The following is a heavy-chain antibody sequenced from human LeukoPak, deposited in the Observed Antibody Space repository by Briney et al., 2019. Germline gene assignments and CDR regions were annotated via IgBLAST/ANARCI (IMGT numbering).Heavy chain of an antibody. CDR3: ARRTSSSGAFDY. D-gene: IGHD6-6*01. V-gene: IGHV4-39*01. CDR2: IYYSGST. Sequence: PTETLPLTCSVSVRSINSSRYYSGWCPQPPGKGLEWIGSIYYSGSTYYNPSLKSRVTISVDTSKIQFSPKLSSVTAADTAVYYCARRTSSSGAFDYWGQGTLVTVSS. J-gene: IGHJ4*02. CDR1: VRSINSSRYY.